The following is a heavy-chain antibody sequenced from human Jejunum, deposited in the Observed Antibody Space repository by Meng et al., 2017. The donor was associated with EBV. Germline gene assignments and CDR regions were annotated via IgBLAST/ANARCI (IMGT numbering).Heavy chain of an antibody. CDR3: ARASSERLLDY. D-gene: IGHD1-14*01. V-gene: IGHV4-4*02. Sequence: QESAPGLVKPSGTRSPTCAVSTDFISSYEWWSWVRQPPGKGLEWLGEINQVGSTYYNPSLKSRVTISIDTSKRQFSLRLNSMTAADTAVYYCARASSERLLDYWGQGTLVTVSS. CDR1: TDFISSYEW. CDR2: INQVGST. J-gene: IGHJ4*02.